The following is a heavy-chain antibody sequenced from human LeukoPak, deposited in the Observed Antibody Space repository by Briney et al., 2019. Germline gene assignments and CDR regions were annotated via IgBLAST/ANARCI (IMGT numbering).Heavy chain of an antibody. Sequence: PGGSLRLSCAASGFTFSSYAISWVRQAPGQGLEWMGGIIPIFGTANYAQKFQGRVTITADKSTSTAYMELSSLRSEDTAVYYCARDAVSSIAARPFSYYYYYMDVWGKGTTVTVSS. CDR3: ARDAVSSIAARPFSYYYYYMDV. CDR2: IIPIFGTA. CDR1: GFTFSSYA. J-gene: IGHJ6*03. D-gene: IGHD6-6*01. V-gene: IGHV1-69*06.